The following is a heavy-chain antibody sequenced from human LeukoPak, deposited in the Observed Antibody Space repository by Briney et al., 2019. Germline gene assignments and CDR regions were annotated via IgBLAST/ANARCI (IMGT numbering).Heavy chain of an antibody. D-gene: IGHD3-10*01. V-gene: IGHV3-23*01. CDR2: ISGSGGST. Sequence: GGSLRLSCAASGFTFSSYAMSWVRQAPGKGLEWVSAISGSGGSTYYADSVKGRFTISRDNSKNTLYLQMNSLRAEDTAVYYCASVLWFGGIFFDYWGQGMLVTVSS. CDR3: ASVLWFGGIFFDY. J-gene: IGHJ4*02. CDR1: GFTFSSYA.